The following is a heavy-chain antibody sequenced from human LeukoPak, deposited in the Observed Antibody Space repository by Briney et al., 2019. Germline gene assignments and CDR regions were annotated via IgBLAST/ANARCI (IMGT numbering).Heavy chain of an antibody. V-gene: IGHV1-69*05. CDR3: ARDWYYYDSSGYYFPQGVLDY. D-gene: IGHD3-22*01. J-gene: IGHJ4*02. Sequence: SVKVSCKASGGTFSGYAISWVRQAPGQGLEWMGRIIPIFGTANYAQKFQGRVTITTDESTSTAYMELSSLRSEDTAVYYCARDWYYYDSSGYYFPQGVLDYWGQGTLVTVSS. CDR1: GGTFSGYA. CDR2: IIPIFGTA.